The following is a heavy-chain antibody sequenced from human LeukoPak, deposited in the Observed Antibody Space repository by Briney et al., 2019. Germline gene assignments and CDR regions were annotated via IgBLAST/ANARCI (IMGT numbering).Heavy chain of an antibody. J-gene: IGHJ4*02. V-gene: IGHV3-21*01. D-gene: IGHD1-7*01. Sequence: PGGSLRLSCAASGFTFSSYSMNWVRQAPGKGLEWVSSISSSSYIYYADSVKGRFTISRDNAKNSLYLQMNSPRAEDTAVYYCARDHGVTGTTYDYWGQGTLVTVSS. CDR1: GFTFSSYS. CDR3: ARDHGVTGTTYDY. CDR2: ISSSSYI.